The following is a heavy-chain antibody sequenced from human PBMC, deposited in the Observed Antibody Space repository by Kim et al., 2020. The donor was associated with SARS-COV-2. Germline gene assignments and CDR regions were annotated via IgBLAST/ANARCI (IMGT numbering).Heavy chain of an antibody. J-gene: IGHJ4*02. Sequence: ASVKVSCKASGYTFSNSAVIWVRQAPGQGLEWMGWISGRNGSTTYAQKFQGRVTISTDTSTSTAYLETGSLRSDDTAVYYCARTYTSGWYYFDHWGQGTLVIVSS. V-gene: IGHV1-18*01. CDR1: GYTFSNSA. CDR2: ISGRNGST. D-gene: IGHD6-19*01. CDR3: ARTYTSGWYYFDH.